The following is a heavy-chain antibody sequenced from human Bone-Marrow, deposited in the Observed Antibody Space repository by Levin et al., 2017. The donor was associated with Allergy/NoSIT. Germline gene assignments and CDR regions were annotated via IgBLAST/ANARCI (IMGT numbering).Heavy chain of an antibody. V-gene: IGHV3-48*02. Sequence: SCVVSGFIFSGYSMNWVRQAPGKGREWVSYISSSSSIIYYADSVKGRFTISRDNAKNSLYLQMNSLRDEDTAVYYCARRYCTTTSCYHGPKDYYYGLDVWGQGTTVPVSS. D-gene: IGHD2-2*01. CDR1: GFIFSGYS. CDR2: ISSSSSII. CDR3: ARRYCTTTSCYHGPKDYYYGLDV. J-gene: IGHJ6*02.